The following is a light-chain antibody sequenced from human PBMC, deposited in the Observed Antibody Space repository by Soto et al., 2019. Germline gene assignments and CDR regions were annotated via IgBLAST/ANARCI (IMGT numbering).Light chain of an antibody. V-gene: IGLV2-11*01. J-gene: IGLJ2*01. CDR2: DVS. Sequence: QSALTQPRSVSGSPGQSVTISCTGTHSDVGGYNYVSWYQQHPDKAPKLMIYDVSRRPSGVPDRFSGSKSGNTASLTISGLQSEDEADYYFCSYAGSVILGGGTKLTV. CDR3: CSYAGSVI. CDR1: HSDVGGYNY.